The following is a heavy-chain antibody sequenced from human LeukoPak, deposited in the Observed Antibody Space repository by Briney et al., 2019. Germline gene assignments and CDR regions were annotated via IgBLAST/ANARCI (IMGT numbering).Heavy chain of an antibody. V-gene: IGHV5-51*01. CDR3: ARPNPSLYYYYGMDV. Sequence: GESLKISCKGSGYSFTSYWIGWVRQMPGKGLEWMGIIYPGDSDTRYSPSFQGQVTISADKSISTAYPQWSSLKASDTAMYYCARPNPSLYYYYGMDVWGQGTTVTVSS. CDR2: IYPGDSDT. J-gene: IGHJ6*02. CDR1: GYSFTSYW.